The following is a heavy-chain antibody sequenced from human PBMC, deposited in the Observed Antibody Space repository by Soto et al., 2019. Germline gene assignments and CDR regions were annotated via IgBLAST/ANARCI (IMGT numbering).Heavy chain of an antibody. CDR1: GFTFSSYE. D-gene: IGHD3-3*01. J-gene: IGHJ6*02. CDR2: ISSSGSTI. V-gene: IGHV3-48*03. CDR3: ARTRRTYYDFWSGYSTNEYYYYGMDV. Sequence: QPGGSLRLSCAASGFTFSSYEMNWVRQAPGKGLEWVSYISSSGSTIYYADSVKGRFTISRDNAKNSLYLQMNSLRAEDTAVYYCARTRRTYYDFWSGYSTNEYYYYGMDVWGQGTTVTVSS.